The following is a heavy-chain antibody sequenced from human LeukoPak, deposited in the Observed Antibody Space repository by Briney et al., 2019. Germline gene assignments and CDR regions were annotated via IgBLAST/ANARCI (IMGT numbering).Heavy chain of an antibody. J-gene: IGHJ3*02. V-gene: IGHV3-74*01. CDR2: INSYGSST. CDR1: GFTFSSYW. CDR3: ARGNSHAFDI. Sequence: GGSLRLSCAASGFTFSSYWMHWVRPAPGKGLVWVSRINSYGSSTSYADSVKGRFTISRDNAKNTLYLQINSLRAEDTAVYYCARGNSHAFDIWGQGTMVTVSS. D-gene: IGHD1-7*01.